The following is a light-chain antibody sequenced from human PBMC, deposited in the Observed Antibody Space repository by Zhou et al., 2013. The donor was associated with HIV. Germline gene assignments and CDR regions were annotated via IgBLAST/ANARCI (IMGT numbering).Light chain of an antibody. Sequence: DIQVTQSPSTLSASVGDRITITCRASQSIDTWLAWYQQKPGKAPKLLIYKASSLESGVPSRFSGSGSGTEFTLTISSLQPDDFATYYCQQYNSYSCSFGQGTKLEIK. CDR2: KAS. CDR3: QQYNSYSCS. CDR1: QSIDTW. V-gene: IGKV1-5*03. J-gene: IGKJ2*04.